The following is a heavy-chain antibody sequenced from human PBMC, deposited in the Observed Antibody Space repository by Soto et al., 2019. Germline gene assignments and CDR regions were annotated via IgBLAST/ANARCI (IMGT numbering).Heavy chain of an antibody. CDR3: ARDRGSYGMDV. V-gene: IGHV4-31*03. CDR1: GDSISVGYY. J-gene: IGHJ6*02. D-gene: IGHD5-12*01. CDR2: VSPSGTT. Sequence: QVQLQESGPGLVKPSQTLSLTCTVSGDSISVGYYWSWIRQHPGKGLEWIGYVSPSGTTYYNPSLMSRVSISTDTSKNQFSLEVSSVTAADTAVYYCARDRGSYGMDVWGQGTTVTVSS.